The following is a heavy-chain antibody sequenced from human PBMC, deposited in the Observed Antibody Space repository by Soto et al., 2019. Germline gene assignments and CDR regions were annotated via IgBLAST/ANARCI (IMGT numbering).Heavy chain of an antibody. D-gene: IGHD6-19*01. CDR1: GGSISGYY. Sequence: SETLSLTCTVSGGSISGYYWSWIRQPPGKGLEWIGYVYYSGNTNYNPSLKSRVTISVDTSKNQFSLKLSSVTAAHTAVYYCARERDSSGRRNWLEPWGQGTVVTVSS. J-gene: IGHJ5*02. CDR3: ARERDSSGRRNWLEP. V-gene: IGHV4-59*01. CDR2: VYYSGNT.